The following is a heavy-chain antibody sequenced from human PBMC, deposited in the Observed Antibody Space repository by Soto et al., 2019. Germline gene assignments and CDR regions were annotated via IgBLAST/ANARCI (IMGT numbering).Heavy chain of an antibody. Sequence: KTSETLSLTCAVSGGSISSSNWWSWVRQPPGKGLEWIGEIYHSGSTNYNPSLKSRVTISVDKSKNQFSLKLSSVTAADTAVYYCARDRGDPYSSSWYRGDAFDIWGQGTMVTVSS. CDR1: GGSISSSNW. J-gene: IGHJ3*02. D-gene: IGHD6-13*01. CDR3: ARDRGDPYSSSWYRGDAFDI. CDR2: IYHSGST. V-gene: IGHV4-4*02.